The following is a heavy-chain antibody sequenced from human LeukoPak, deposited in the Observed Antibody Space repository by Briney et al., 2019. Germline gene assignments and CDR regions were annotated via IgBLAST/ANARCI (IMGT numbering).Heavy chain of an antibody. CDR2: IYSGGRT. D-gene: IGHD3-10*01. V-gene: IGHV3-53*01. CDR3: ARAHYGDYYGMDV. Sequence: PGGSLRLSCAASGFTVSSNYMNWVRQAPAKGLEWVSVIYSGGRTYYADSVKGRFTISRDNSKNTVYLQMNSLRAEDTAVYYCARAHYGDYYGMDVWGQGTTVTVSS. CDR1: GFTVSSNY. J-gene: IGHJ6*02.